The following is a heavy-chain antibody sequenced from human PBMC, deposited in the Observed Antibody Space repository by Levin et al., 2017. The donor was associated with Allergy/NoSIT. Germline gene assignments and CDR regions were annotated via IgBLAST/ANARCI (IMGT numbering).Heavy chain of an antibody. CDR2: IWNNGNNE. V-gene: IGHV3-33*03. CDR1: GSSFSNYG. CDR3: AKDMWALLWAYYAMEV. D-gene: IGHD3-16*01. J-gene: IGHJ6*02. Sequence: GESLKISCAASGSSFSNYGMHWVRQAPGKGLEWVAVIWNNGNNEDYADSVKGRFTITRDNSRTTVYLQMNSLRAEDTAIYYCAKDMWALLWAYYAMEVWGQGTTVTVS.